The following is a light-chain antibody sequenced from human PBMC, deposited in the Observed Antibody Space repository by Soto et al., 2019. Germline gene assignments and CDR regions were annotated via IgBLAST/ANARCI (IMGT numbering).Light chain of an antibody. Sequence: EIVLTQSPGTLSLSPGERATLSCRASQTVSSSYWAWYQQKPGQAPRLLIYGASTRATGIPGRFSGSASGTDFTLTISRLEPADFAVYYCQQYGPSPMYTFGQGTNLEIK. CDR2: GAS. J-gene: IGKJ2*01. CDR3: QQYGPSPMYT. CDR1: QTVSSSY. V-gene: IGKV3-20*01.